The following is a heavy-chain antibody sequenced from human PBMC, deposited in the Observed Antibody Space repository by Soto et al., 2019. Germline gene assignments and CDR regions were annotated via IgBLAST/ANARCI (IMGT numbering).Heavy chain of an antibody. J-gene: IGHJ6*02. Sequence: SETLSLTCAVYGGSFSGYYWSWIRQPPGKGLEWIGEINHSGSTNYNPSLKSRVTISVDTSKNQFSLKLSSVTAADTAVYYCARGYDYVWGSYGYYYYGMDVWGQGTTVTV. CDR2: INHSGST. CDR3: ARGYDYVWGSYGYYYYGMDV. V-gene: IGHV4-34*01. D-gene: IGHD3-16*01. CDR1: GGSFSGYY.